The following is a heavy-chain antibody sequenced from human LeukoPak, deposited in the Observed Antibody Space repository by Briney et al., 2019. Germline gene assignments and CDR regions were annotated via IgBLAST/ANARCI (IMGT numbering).Heavy chain of an antibody. CDR1: GGSISSSSYY. CDR3: ARECDRVRGVMYYYGMDV. Sequence: SETLSLTCTVSGGSISSSSYYWGWIRQPPGKGLEWIGSIYYSGSTYYNPSLKSRVTISVDTSKNQFSLKLSSVTAADTAVYYCARECDRVRGVMYYYGMDVWGQGTTVTVSS. V-gene: IGHV4-39*02. CDR2: IYYSGST. D-gene: IGHD3-10*01. J-gene: IGHJ6*02.